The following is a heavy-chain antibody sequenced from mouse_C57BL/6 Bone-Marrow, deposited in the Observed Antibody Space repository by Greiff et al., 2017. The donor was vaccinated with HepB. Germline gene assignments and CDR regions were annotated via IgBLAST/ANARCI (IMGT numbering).Heavy chain of an antibody. Sequence: VQLQHSGPELVKPGASVKISCKASGYSFTGYYMNWVKQSPEKSLEWIGAINPSTGGTTYNQKFKAKATLTVDKSSSTAYMQLKSLTAEDSAVYYCAPVLLRYDYDASDYWGQGTSVTVSS. CDR2: INPSTGGT. CDR3: APVLLRYDYDASDY. D-gene: IGHD1-1*01. CDR1: GYSFTGYY. J-gene: IGHJ4*01. V-gene: IGHV1-42*01.